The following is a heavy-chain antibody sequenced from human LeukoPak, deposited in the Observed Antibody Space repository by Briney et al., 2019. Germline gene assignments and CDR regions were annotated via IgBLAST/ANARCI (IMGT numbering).Heavy chain of an antibody. CDR1: GFTFSSYA. D-gene: IGHD3-3*01. CDR3: ARDHDFWSGYYLDY. CDR2: ISSNGGST. V-gene: IGHV3-64*04. J-gene: IGHJ4*02. Sequence: GGSLRLSCSASGFTFSSYAMHWVRQAPGKGLEYVSAISSNGGSTYYADSVKGRFTISRDNSKNTLYLQMNSLRAEDTAVYYCARDHDFWSGYYLDYWGQGTLVTVSS.